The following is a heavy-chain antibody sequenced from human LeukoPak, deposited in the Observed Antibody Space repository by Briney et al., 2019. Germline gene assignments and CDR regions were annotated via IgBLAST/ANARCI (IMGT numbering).Heavy chain of an antibody. D-gene: IGHD6-13*01. CDR3: AKDASSSWFFVY. Sequence: GRSLRLSCAASGFTFSSYGMHWVRQAPGKGLEWVAVISYDGSNKYYADSVKGRFTISRDNSKNTLYLQMNSLRAEDTAVYYCAKDASSSWFFVYWGQGTLVTVSS. V-gene: IGHV3-30*18. CDR2: ISYDGSNK. CDR1: GFTFSSYG. J-gene: IGHJ4*02.